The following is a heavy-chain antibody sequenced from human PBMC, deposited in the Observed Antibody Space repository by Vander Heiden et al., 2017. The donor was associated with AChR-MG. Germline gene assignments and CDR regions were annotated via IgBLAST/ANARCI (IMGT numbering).Heavy chain of an antibody. CDR3: ATAIRYCSGGSCYGGGYFDY. Sequence: QVQLVQSGSELKKPGASVKVYCKASGYTSTSYAMNCVRQAPGQGLERMGWINTNSGNPTYAQGFTGRFVFSLDTSVSTSYLQISSLKAEDTAVYYCATAIRYCSGGSCYGGGYFDYWVQGTLVTVSS. D-gene: IGHD2-15*01. V-gene: IGHV7-4-1*02. CDR2: INTNSGNP. J-gene: IGHJ4*02. CDR1: GYTSTSYA.